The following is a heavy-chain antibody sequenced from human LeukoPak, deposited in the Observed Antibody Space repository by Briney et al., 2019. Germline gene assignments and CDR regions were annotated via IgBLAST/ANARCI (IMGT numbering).Heavy chain of an antibody. CDR2: IKQDGSEK. CDR3: ARDPSMITNYYDSSNRDAFDI. J-gene: IGHJ3*02. Sequence: GGSLRLPCAASGFTFSSYWMSWVRQAPGKGLEWVANIKQDGSEKYYVDSVKGRFTISRDNAKNSLYLQMNRLRAEDTAVYYCARDPSMITNYYDSSNRDAFDIWGQGTMVTVSS. D-gene: IGHD3-22*01. V-gene: IGHV3-7*01. CDR1: GFTFSSYW.